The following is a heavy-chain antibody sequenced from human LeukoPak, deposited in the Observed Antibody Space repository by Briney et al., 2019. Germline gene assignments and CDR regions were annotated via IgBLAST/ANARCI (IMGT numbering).Heavy chain of an antibody. Sequence: PGGSLRLSCAASGLTFSFYSMNWVRQPPGKGLEWIGETYHSGSTNYNPSLKSRVTISVDKSKNQFSLKLSSVTAADTAVYYCASRHVLLWFGEFGGLNWFDPWGQGTLVTVSS. V-gene: IGHV4-4*02. CDR3: ASRHVLLWFGEFGGLNWFDP. D-gene: IGHD3-10*01. CDR2: TYHSGST. CDR1: GLTFSFYSM. J-gene: IGHJ5*02.